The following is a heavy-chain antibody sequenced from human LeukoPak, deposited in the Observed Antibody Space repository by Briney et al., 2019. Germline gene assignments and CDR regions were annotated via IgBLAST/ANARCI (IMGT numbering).Heavy chain of an antibody. CDR2: IYPNSGGT. CDR3: VKMYYDFWSAFDI. V-gene: IGHV1-2*02. Sequence: GASVKVSCKASGYTFTDYYMHWVRQAPGQGLEWMGWIYPNSGGTNSAQKFQGRVTMNRDTSISTAYMELSRLRSDDTAVYYCVKMYYDFWSAFDIWGQGTMVTVSS. J-gene: IGHJ3*02. D-gene: IGHD3-3*01. CDR1: GYTFTDYY.